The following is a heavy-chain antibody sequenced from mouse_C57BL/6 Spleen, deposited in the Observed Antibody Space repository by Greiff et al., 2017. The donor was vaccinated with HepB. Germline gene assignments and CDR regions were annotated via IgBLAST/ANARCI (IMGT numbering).Heavy chain of an antibody. CDR3: ARSVRLGYFDV. D-gene: IGHD2-2*01. V-gene: IGHV1-82*01. J-gene: IGHJ1*03. CDR2: IYPGDGDT. Sequence: VKLMESGPELVKPGASVKISCKASGYAFSSSWMNWVKQRPGKGLEWIGRIYPGDGDTNYNGKFKGKATLTADKSSSTAYMQLSSLTSEDSAVYFCARSVRLGYFDVWGTGTTVTVSS. CDR1: GYAFSSSW.